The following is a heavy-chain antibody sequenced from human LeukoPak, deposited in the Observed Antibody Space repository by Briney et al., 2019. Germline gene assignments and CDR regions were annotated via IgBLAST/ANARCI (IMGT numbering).Heavy chain of an antibody. D-gene: IGHD3-9*01. J-gene: IGHJ3*01. Sequence: ASVKVSCKASGYTFTSYGISWVRQAPGQGLEWMGWISAYNGNTNYAQKLQGRVTMTTDTSTSTAYMELSSLRSEDTAVYYCASEDFDGIAGPIDSFDLWGQGTMVTVS. CDR2: ISAYNGNT. V-gene: IGHV1-18*01. CDR3: ASEDFDGIAGPIDSFDL. CDR1: GYTFTSYG.